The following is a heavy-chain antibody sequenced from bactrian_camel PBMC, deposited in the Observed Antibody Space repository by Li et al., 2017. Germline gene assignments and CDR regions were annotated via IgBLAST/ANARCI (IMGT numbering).Heavy chain of an antibody. CDR2: IRRNGDA. CDR3: AAGTRIIVGDYCDGITD. CDR1: EYDDSTVV. J-gene: IGHJ4*01. V-gene: IGHV3S66*01. Sequence: VQLVESGGDRVQAGGSLRLSCVASEYDDSTVVMGWFRQAPGKEREGIAGIRRNGDAYYADSVKGRFTISRDNAKNIIYLQMSSLTPDDTAMYYCAAGTRIIVGDYCDGITDWGQGTQVTVS. D-gene: IGHD3*01.